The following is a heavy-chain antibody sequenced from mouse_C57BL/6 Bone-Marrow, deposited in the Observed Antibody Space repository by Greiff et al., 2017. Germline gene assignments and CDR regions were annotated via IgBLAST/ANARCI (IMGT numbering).Heavy chain of an antibody. CDR3: TRIAY. CDR2: IEPENGDT. V-gene: IGHV14-4*01. J-gene: IGHJ3*01. CDR1: GFNIKDDY. Sequence: EVQLQESGAELVRPGASVKLSCTASGFNIKDDYMHWVKQRPEQGLEWIGWIEPENGDTEYASKFQGKATITVDTSSNTAYLQLSSLTSEDTAVYYCTRIAYWGQGTLVTVSA.